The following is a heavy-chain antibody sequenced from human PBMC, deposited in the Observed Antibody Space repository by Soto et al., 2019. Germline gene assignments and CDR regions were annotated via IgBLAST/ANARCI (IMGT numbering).Heavy chain of an antibody. CDR3: ARPLLTMVRGVSPLDY. V-gene: IGHV1-18*04. Sequence: HVQLVQSGAEVKKPGASVKVSCKASGYTFTSYGISWGRQAPGRGLEWMGWISAYNGNTNYAQKLQGRVTMTTDTSTSTAYMELRSLRSDDTAVYYCARPLLTMVRGVSPLDYWGQGTLVTVSS. CDR2: ISAYNGNT. D-gene: IGHD3-10*01. CDR1: GYTFTSYG. J-gene: IGHJ4*02.